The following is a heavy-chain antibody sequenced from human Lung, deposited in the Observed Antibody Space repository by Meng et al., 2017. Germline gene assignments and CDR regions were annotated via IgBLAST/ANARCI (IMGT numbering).Heavy chain of an antibody. D-gene: IGHD2-15*01. CDR1: GYIFTRYG. CDR3: ARAEEEYCSGGSCPNFDF. J-gene: IGHJ4*02. V-gene: IGHV1-18*01. CDR2: ISGYNGNT. Sequence: QVQLVQSGGEVKKPWASVKVFCKASGYIFTRYGITWVRQAPGQGLEWMGWISGYNGNTNYAQKLQGRVTMTTDTSTSTAYMELRSLRSDDTAVYYCARAEEEYCSGGSCPNFDFWGQGTLVTVSS.